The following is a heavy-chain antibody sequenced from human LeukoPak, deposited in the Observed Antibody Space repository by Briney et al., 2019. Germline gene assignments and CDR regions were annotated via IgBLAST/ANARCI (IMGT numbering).Heavy chain of an antibody. CDR2: ISFGGTND. J-gene: IGHJ6*04. V-gene: IGHV3-30-3*01. D-gene: IGHD3-10*02. CDR3: AELGITMIGGV. Sequence: GGSLRLSCVASGFTFSRYDMHWVRQAPGKGLQWVAVISFGGTNDIYADSVKGRFTISRDNSKNTLSLQMNSLRAEDTAVYYCAELGITMIGGVWGKGTTVTISS. CDR1: GFTFSRYD.